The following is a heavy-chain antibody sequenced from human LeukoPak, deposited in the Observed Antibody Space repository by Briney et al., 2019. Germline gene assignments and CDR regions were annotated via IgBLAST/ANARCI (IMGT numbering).Heavy chain of an antibody. CDR2: IIPIFGTA. V-gene: IGHV1-69*05. Sequence: SVKVSCKASGGTFSSYAISWVRQAPGQGLKWMGGIIPIFGTANYAQKFQGRVTITTDESTSTAYMELSSLRSEDTAVYYCARVNARDGYNSGAFDIWGQGTMVTVSS. CDR1: GGTFSSYA. CDR3: ARVNARDGYNSGAFDI. D-gene: IGHD5-24*01. J-gene: IGHJ3*02.